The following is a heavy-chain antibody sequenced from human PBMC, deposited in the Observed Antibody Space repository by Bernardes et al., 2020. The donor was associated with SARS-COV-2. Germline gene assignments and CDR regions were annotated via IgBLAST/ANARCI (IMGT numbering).Heavy chain of an antibody. CDR3: ARDLSHRVRRGFEL. V-gene: IGHV4-59*01. J-gene: IGHJ2*01. CDR2: IYYSGST. CDR1: GGSIGSYY. D-gene: IGHD3-10*01. Sequence: SETLSLTCTVSGGSIGSYYWAWIRQPPGKGLEWIGYIYYSGSTNYNPSLKSRVTISVDRSQNQFSLNLSSVTPADTAVYYCARDLSHRVRRGFELWGRGTLVTVSS.